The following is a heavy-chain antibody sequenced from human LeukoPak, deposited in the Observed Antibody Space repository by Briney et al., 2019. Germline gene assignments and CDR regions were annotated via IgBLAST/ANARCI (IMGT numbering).Heavy chain of an antibody. CDR1: GFTFSSYA. V-gene: IGHV3-23*01. Sequence: EGSLRLSCAASGFTFSSYAMSWVRQAPGKGLEWVSAISGSGGSTYYADSVKGRFTISRDNSKNMLYLQMNSLRAEDTAVYYCAKDTALMTVTTYDYWGQGTLVTVSS. CDR2: ISGSGGST. CDR3: AKDTALMTVTTYDY. J-gene: IGHJ4*02. D-gene: IGHD4-17*01.